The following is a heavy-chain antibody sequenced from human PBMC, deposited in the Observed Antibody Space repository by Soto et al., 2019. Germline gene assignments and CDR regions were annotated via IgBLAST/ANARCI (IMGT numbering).Heavy chain of an antibody. D-gene: IGHD5-12*01. V-gene: IGHV4-59*01. CDR2: IYYSGST. Sequence: SETLSLTCTVSGDSISSYYWSWIRQPPGKGLEWIGYIYYSGSTNYNPSLKSRVTISVDTPKNQFSLKLTSVTAADTAVYYCARAVATICPRGQVTLVTFSS. CDR3: ARAVATICP. CDR1: GDSISSYY. J-gene: IGHJ5*02.